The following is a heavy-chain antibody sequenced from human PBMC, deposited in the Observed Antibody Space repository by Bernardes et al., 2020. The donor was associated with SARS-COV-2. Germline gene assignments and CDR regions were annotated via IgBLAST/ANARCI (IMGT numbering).Heavy chain of an antibody. CDR1: GFTFSDYG. V-gene: IGHV3-33*08. CDR2: ISFDGSKK. Sequence: GGSLRLSCAASGFTFSDYGMHWVRQAPGKGLEWVALISFDGSKKYYVDSVKGRFTISRDNSKTTLYLQMNSLRAEDTAEYYCARDWDTWNSFDYWGQGTQVTVSS. D-gene: IGHD5-18*01. CDR3: ARDWDTWNSFDY. J-gene: IGHJ4*02.